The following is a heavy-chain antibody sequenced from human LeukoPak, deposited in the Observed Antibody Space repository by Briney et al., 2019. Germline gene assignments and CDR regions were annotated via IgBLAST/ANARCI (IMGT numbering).Heavy chain of an antibody. CDR2: IKQDGSEK. J-gene: IGHJ4*02. CDR3: ARRITIFGVAYDY. CDR1: GFTFSSYW. D-gene: IGHD3-3*01. Sequence: GGSLRLSCAASGFTFSSYWMSWVRQAPGKGLEWVANIKQDGSEKYYVDSVKGRFTISRDNAKNSLYLQMNSLRAEDTAVYYSARRITIFGVAYDYWGQGTLVTVSS. V-gene: IGHV3-7*01.